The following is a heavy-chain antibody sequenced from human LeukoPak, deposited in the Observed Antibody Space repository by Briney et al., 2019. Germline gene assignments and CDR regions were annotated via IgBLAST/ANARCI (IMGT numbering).Heavy chain of an antibody. CDR3: AGGLGAFDI. D-gene: IGHD3-16*01. J-gene: IGHJ3*02. Sequence: GGSLRLSCAASGVTLSSNYMSWARQAPGKGLEWVSLIYGGSTYYADSVKGRFTISRDNSKNTLYLHMNSLRAEDTAVYYCAGGLGAFDIWGQGTMVTVSS. CDR1: GVTLSSNY. V-gene: IGHV3-66*01. CDR2: IYGGST.